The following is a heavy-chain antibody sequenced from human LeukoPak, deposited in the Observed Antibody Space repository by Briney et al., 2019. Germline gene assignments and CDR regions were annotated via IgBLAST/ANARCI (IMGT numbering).Heavy chain of an antibody. Sequence: SVKVSCKASGGTFSSYAIGWVRQAPGQGLEWMGGIIPIFGTANYAQKFQGRVTITTDESTSTAYMELSSLRSEDTAVYYCARGVSVSNQWFDPWGQGTLVTVSS. CDR3: ARGVSVSNQWFDP. V-gene: IGHV1-69*05. D-gene: IGHD2-8*01. CDR1: GGTFSSYA. J-gene: IGHJ5*02. CDR2: IIPIFGTA.